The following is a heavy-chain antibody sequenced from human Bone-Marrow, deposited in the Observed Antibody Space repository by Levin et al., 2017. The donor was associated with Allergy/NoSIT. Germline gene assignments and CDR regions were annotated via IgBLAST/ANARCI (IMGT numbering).Heavy chain of an antibody. CDR3: ARALGDSNSGFIDF. CDR1: GYTFTSFG. V-gene: IGHV1-18*01. CDR2: VSAYNGDR. Sequence: ASVKVSCKASGYTFTSFGIIWLRQAPGQGLEWVGWVSAYNGDRNYAQKLQDRVTMTTDTSTSTGYMELTSLRSDDTAVYYCARALGDSNSGFIDFWGQGTLVTVSS. D-gene: IGHD6-13*01. J-gene: IGHJ4*02.